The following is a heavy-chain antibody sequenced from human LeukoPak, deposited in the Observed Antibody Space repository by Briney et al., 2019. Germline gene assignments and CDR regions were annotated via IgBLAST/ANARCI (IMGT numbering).Heavy chain of an antibody. CDR3: ARDRGGAYDFWSGYYTGYFDY. D-gene: IGHD3-3*01. CDR2: ISSSSSAT. CDR1: GFTFSSYN. V-gene: IGHV3-48*01. J-gene: IGHJ4*02. Sequence: GGSLRLSCAASGFTFSSYNMNWVRQAPGKGLEWVSYISSSSSATYYADSVKGRFTISRDNAKNSLYLQMNSLRAEDTAVFYCARDRGGAYDFWSGYYTGYFDYWGQGTLVTVSS.